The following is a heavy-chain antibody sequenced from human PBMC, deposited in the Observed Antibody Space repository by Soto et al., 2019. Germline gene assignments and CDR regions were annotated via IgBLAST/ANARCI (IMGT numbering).Heavy chain of an antibody. D-gene: IGHD3-9*01. CDR2: ISAYNGNT. J-gene: IGHJ4*02. CDR3: ARARPATIYDILTGYYMGPSGYFDY. V-gene: IGHV1-18*01. Sequence: QVQLVQSGAEVKKPGASVKVSCKASGYTFTSYGISWVRQAPGQGLEWMGWISAYNGNTNYAQKLQGRVTKTTDTSTSTAYMELRSLRSDDTAVYYCARARPATIYDILTGYYMGPSGYFDYWGQGTLVTVSS. CDR1: GYTFTSYG.